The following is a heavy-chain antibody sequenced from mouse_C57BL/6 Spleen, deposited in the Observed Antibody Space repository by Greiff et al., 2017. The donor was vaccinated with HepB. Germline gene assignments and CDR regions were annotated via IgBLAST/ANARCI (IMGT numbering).Heavy chain of an antibody. Sequence: QVQLQQSGAELVKPGASVKLSCKASGYTFTSYWMQWVKQRPGQGLEWIGEIDPSDSYTNYNQKFKGKATLTVDTSSSTAYMQLSSLTSEDSAVYYCAHLYYFDYWGQGTTLTVSS. CDR2: IDPSDSYT. CDR3: AHLYYFDY. V-gene: IGHV1-50*01. J-gene: IGHJ2*01. CDR1: GYTFTSYW.